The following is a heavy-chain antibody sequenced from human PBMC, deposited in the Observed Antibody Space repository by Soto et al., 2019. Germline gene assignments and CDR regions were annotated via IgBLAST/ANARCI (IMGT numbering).Heavy chain of an antibody. D-gene: IGHD2-2*01. J-gene: IGHJ4*02. CDR3: AKDRSSTSCYAFDY. V-gene: IGHV3-23*01. CDR2: ISGSGGTT. CDR1: GFTFRNYA. Sequence: GGSLRLSCEASGFTFRNYAMSWARQAPGKGLEWVSAISGSGGTTHYADSVKGRFTISRDNSKNTLYLQMNSLRVEDTAVYYCAKDRSSTSCYAFDYWGQGSLVTVSS.